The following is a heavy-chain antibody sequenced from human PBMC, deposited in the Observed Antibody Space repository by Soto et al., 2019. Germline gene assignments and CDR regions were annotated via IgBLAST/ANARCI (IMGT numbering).Heavy chain of an antibody. Sequence: RVSCRASGFNSGNLWGHWVSKDTGKGLEWVGRIKSKTDGGTTDYAAPVKGRFTISRDDSKNTLYLQMNSLKTEDTAVYYCTTDSITMVRGVIAHYYYYGMDDWGQGTTVTVSS. CDR1: GFNSGNLW. V-gene: IGHV3-15*07. CDR2: IKSKTDGGTT. D-gene: IGHD3-10*01. CDR3: TTDSITMVRGVIAHYYYYGMDD. J-gene: IGHJ6*02.